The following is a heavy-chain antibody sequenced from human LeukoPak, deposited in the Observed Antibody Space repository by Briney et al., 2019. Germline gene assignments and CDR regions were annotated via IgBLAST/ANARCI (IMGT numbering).Heavy chain of an antibody. D-gene: IGHD4-17*01. J-gene: IGHJ3*02. Sequence: ASVKVSCKASGYTFTSYGISWVRQAPGQGLEWMGWISAYNGNTHYAQKLQGRVTMTTDTSTSTAYMELRSLRSDDTAVYYCARGMTTVTPGAFDIWGQGTMVTVSS. CDR2: ISAYNGNT. V-gene: IGHV1-18*01. CDR3: ARGMTTVTPGAFDI. CDR1: GYTFTSYG.